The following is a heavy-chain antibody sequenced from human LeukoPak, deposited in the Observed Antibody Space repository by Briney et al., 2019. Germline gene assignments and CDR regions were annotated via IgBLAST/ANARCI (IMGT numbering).Heavy chain of an antibody. CDR3: ARDQDCSSTSCYIDY. CDR2: INWNGGST. D-gene: IGHD2-2*02. Sequence: PGRSLRLSCAASGFTFSSYGMHWVRQAPGKGLEWVSGINWNGGSTGYADSVKGRFTISRDNAKNSLYLQMNSLRAEDTALYYCARDQDCSSTSCYIDYGGQGTLVTVSS. V-gene: IGHV3-20*04. J-gene: IGHJ4*02. CDR1: GFTFSSYG.